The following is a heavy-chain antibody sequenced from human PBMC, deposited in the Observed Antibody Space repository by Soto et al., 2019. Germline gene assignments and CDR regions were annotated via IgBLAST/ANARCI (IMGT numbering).Heavy chain of an antibody. D-gene: IGHD2-21*02. J-gene: IGHJ4*02. CDR1: GFTFSGCV. Sequence: VGSLRLSCAASGFTFSGCVMHWGRQSPGKGLEWVAVISYDGRSKHYADSVKGRFTIARDNSQNTLYLQMSSLRAEDTAVYYCARSYCGDDCALDYWGQGT. V-gene: IGHV3-30*04. CDR2: ISYDGRSK. CDR3: ARSYCGDDCALDY.